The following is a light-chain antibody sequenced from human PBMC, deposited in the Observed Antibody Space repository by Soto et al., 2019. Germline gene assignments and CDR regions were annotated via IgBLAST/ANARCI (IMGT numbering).Light chain of an antibody. Sequence: QSVLTQPASVSGSPGQSITISCTGTSSDVGGHDYVSWYQQHPGKAPKLMIYDVNNRPSGVSNRFSGSKSGHTASLTISGLQAEDEAHYFCSSYSSSSTPFVFGTGTKLTVL. V-gene: IGLV2-14*03. CDR1: SSDVGGHDY. CDR3: SSYSSSSTPFV. J-gene: IGLJ1*01. CDR2: DVN.